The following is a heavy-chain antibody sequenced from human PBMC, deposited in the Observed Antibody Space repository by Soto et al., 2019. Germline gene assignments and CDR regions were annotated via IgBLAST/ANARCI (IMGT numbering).Heavy chain of an antibody. CDR2: IYYSGST. CDR3: ARAMVVTQNWFDP. CDR1: GGSISSSSYY. Sequence: TSETLSLTCTVSGGSISSSSYYWNWIRHPPGKGLEWIGYIYYSGSTYYNPSLKSRVTISVDTSKNQFSLKLSSVTAADTAVYYCARAMVVTQNWFDPWGQGTLVTVSS. V-gene: IGHV4-30-4*01. J-gene: IGHJ5*02. D-gene: IGHD2-21*02.